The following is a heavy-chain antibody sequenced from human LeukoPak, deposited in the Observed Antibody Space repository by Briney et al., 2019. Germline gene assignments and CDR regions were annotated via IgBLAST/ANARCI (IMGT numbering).Heavy chain of an antibody. J-gene: IGHJ6*02. CDR2: ISWNSGSI. CDR3: AKQKCSYGSGWCYYYYGMDV. Sequence: PGGSLRLSCAASGFTFDDYAMHWVRQALGMGLELVLVISWNSGSIGYADSVKGRFTISRDNAKNSLYLQMNSLRAEDTALYYCAKQKCSYGSGWCYYYYGMDVWGQGTTVTVSS. D-gene: IGHD5-18*01. V-gene: IGHV3-9*01. CDR1: GFTFDDYA.